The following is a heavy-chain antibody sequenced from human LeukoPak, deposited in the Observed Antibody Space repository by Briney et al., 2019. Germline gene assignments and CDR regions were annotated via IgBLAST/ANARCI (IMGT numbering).Heavy chain of an antibody. CDR1: GGSISSHY. Sequence: SETLSFTGTGSGGSISSHYWSWIRQPPGKGLKWIAYLFDSVNTKDNPSLQSRLTLSADTSKNQFSLRLSSVTAADTAVYYCATIKRGSIFGYFDFWGQGIKVTVSS. D-gene: IGHD5-18*01. CDR3: ATIKRGSIFGYFDF. V-gene: IGHV4-59*11. J-gene: IGHJ4*02. CDR2: LFDSVNT.